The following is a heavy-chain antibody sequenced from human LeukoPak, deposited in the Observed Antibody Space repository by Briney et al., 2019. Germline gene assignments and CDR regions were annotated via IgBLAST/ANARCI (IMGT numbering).Heavy chain of an antibody. Sequence: GGSMRLSCAASGFIVSSNYVSWVRQAPGKGLEWVSIIYSGVSTYYADSVKGRFTIFRDNSKNTVYLQMNSLRAEDTAVYYCAGGGSSPVYWGQGTLVTVSS. J-gene: IGHJ4*02. D-gene: IGHD2-15*01. CDR1: GFIVSSNY. CDR2: IYSGVST. CDR3: AGGGSSPVY. V-gene: IGHV3-53*01.